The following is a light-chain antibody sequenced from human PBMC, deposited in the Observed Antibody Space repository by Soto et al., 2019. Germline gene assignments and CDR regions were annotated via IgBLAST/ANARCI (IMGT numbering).Light chain of an antibody. Sequence: ILMTQSPATLSVSPGERATLSCRASQSVSNNLAWYQQKPGQAPRLLIYDASTRATGIPARFSGSGSGTDFPLTISGLQSEDFVVYYCQQYNNWPPWTFGQGTKVEIK. CDR3: QQYNNWPPWT. CDR1: QSVSNN. CDR2: DAS. J-gene: IGKJ1*01. V-gene: IGKV3-15*01.